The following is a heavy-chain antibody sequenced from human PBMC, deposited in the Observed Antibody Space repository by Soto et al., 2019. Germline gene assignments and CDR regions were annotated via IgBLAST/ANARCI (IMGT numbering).Heavy chain of an antibody. V-gene: IGHV3-9*01. CDR3: AKWAVPAGLTGQNWFDP. CDR2: ISWNSGSI. J-gene: IGHJ5*02. Sequence: PGGSLRLSCAASGFTFDDYAMHCVRQAPGKGLEWVSGISWNSGSIGYADSVKGRFTISRDNAKNSLYLQMNSLRAEDTALYYCAKWAVPAGLTGQNWFDPWGQGTLVTVSS. CDR1: GFTFDDYA. D-gene: IGHD2-2*01.